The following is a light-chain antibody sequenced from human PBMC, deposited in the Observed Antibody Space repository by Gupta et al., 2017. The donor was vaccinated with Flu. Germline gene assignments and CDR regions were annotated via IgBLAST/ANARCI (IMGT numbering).Light chain of an antibody. CDR1: QSVSSY. V-gene: IGKV3-11*01. Sequence: IVLTQSPATLPLSQGERATLSCRASQSVSSYLAWYQQKPGQAPRLLIYDASNRATGIPARFSGSGSGTDFTLTISSLEPEDFAVYYCQQRSNWPLSLTFGGGTKVEIK. CDR3: QQRSNWPLSLT. CDR2: DAS. J-gene: IGKJ4*01.